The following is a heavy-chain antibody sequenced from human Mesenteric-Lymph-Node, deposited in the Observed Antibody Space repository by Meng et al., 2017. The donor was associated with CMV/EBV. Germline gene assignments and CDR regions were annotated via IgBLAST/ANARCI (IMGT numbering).Heavy chain of an antibody. J-gene: IGHJ5*02. CDR2: IYTDGST. CDR3: ARGLYQPVWFDP. D-gene: IGHD2-2*02. Sequence: GGSLRLSCAASGFTFSSYWMSWVRQAPGKGLEWVSVIYTDGSTYYADSVKGRFTISRDNSKNTLYLQMNSLRAEDTAVYYCARGLYQPVWFDPWGQGTLVTVSS. V-gene: IGHV3-66*02. CDR1: GFTFSSYW.